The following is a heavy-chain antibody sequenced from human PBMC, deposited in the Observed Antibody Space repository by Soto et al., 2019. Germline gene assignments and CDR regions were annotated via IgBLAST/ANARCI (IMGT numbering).Heavy chain of an antibody. CDR1: NASISSRKW. CDR3: ASKFGELLADAFDI. Sequence: QVQLQESGPGLVKPSGTLSLTCTVSNASISSRKWWTWVRQTPGKGLEWIGEIYHSGSINHNPSLKTRATMSVDKSNIQFSLRMTSVTAADTAVYYCASKFGELLADAFDIWGQGTVVTVSS. D-gene: IGHD3-10*01. J-gene: IGHJ3*02. CDR2: IYHSGSI. V-gene: IGHV4-4*02.